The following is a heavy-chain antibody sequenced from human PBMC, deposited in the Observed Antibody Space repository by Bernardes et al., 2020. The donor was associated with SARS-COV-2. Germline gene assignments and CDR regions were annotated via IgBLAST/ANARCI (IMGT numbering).Heavy chain of an antibody. V-gene: IGHV5-51*01. D-gene: IGHD2-2*01. CDR2: IYPGDSDT. J-gene: IGHJ3*01. Sequence: GESLKISFPFSGSRFSNSWIGWVRQMPGKCLEFMGIIYPGDSDTRYRPSFQGQVAISVAQSVSTAYLPWISLKASDTAMYYCATLGCSTRGLVPQSFDLWGQGTMGTVSS. CDR3: ATLGCSTRGLVPQSFDL. CDR1: GSRFSNSW.